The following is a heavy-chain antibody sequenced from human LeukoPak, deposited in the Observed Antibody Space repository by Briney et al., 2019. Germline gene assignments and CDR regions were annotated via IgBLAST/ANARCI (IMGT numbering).Heavy chain of an antibody. V-gene: IGHV4-38-2*02. CDR2: IYHSGST. Sequence: SETLSLTCTVSGYSISSGYYWGWIRQPPGKGLEWIGSIYHSGSTYYNPSLKSRVTISVDPSKNPFSLKLSSVTAADTAVYYCSSQFYVWGSLHPFDYWGQGTLVTVSS. CDR1: GYSISSGYY. CDR3: SSQFYVWGSLHPFDY. D-gene: IGHD3-16*01. J-gene: IGHJ4*02.